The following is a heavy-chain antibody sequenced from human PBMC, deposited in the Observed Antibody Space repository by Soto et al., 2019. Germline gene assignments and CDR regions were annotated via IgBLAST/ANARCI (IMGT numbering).Heavy chain of an antibody. Sequence: PSETLSLTCTVSGGSIRSYYWSWIRQPPGKGLEWIGYIYYSGSTNYNPSLKSRVTISVDTSKNQFSLKLSSVTAADTAVYYCAKSPHYGSGSYSAYWGQGTLVTVSS. J-gene: IGHJ4*02. CDR3: AKSPHYGSGSYSAY. CDR2: IYYSGST. V-gene: IGHV4-59*01. D-gene: IGHD3-10*01. CDR1: GGSIRSYY.